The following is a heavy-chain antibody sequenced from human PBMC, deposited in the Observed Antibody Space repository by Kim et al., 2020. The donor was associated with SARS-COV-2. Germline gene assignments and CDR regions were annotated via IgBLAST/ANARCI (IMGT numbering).Heavy chain of an antibody. CDR1: GFSLSTSGMC. CDR3: ARIRCSCSSASCQAAYFDY. J-gene: IGHJ4*02. CDR2: IDWDDDK. Sequence: SGPTLVKPTQTLTLTCTFSGFSLSTSGMCVSWIRQPPGKALEWLARIDWDDDKFYSTSLKTRLTISKDTSKNQVVLTMTNMDPVDTATYYCARIRCSCSSASCQAAYFDYWGQGTLVTVSS. V-gene: IGHV2-70*17. D-gene: IGHD2-2*01.